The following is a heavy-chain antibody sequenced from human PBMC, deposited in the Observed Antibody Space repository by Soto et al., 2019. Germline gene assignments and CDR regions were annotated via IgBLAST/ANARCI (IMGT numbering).Heavy chain of an antibody. D-gene: IGHD2-2*01. CDR1: GFSLSTSGVG. J-gene: IGHJ4*02. Sequence: SGPTLVNPTQTLTLTCTFSGFSLSTSGVGVGWIRQPPGKALEWLALIYWDDDKRYSPSLKSRLTITKDTSKNQVVLTMTNMDPVDTATYYCAHSIVLVPAAPPVVHYFDYWGQGTLVTVSS. CDR2: IYWDDDK. V-gene: IGHV2-5*02. CDR3: AHSIVLVPAAPPVVHYFDY.